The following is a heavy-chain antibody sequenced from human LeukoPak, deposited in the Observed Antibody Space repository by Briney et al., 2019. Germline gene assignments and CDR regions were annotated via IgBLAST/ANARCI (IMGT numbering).Heavy chain of an antibody. CDR1: GLTFSHYW. J-gene: IGHJ4*02. Sequence: AGGSLRLSCAASGLTFSHYWMRWVRQAPGKGLECVANINQDGSYTYYVDSVKGRFTMSRDNAKNSLYLQMNSLRVEDTAVYYCAGTDSWGQGTLVTVSS. V-gene: IGHV3-7*01. CDR3: AGTDS. D-gene: IGHD1-1*01. CDR2: INQDGSYT.